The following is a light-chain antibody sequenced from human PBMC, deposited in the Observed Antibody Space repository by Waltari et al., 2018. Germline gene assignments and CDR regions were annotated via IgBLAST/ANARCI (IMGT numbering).Light chain of an antibody. CDR1: SSDVGNYNL. Sequence: QSALTQPASVSGSPGQSITISCTGTSSDVGNYNLVSWYQQHPGKAPKLMIDEVSQRPSGVSNRFSGSKSGNTASLTISGLQPEDETDYYCCSYAGHSTYVFGTGTKVTVL. CDR2: EVS. CDR3: CSYAGHSTYV. J-gene: IGLJ1*01. V-gene: IGLV2-23*02.